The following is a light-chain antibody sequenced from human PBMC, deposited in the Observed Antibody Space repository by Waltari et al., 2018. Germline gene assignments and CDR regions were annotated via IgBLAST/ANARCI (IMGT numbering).Light chain of an antibody. CDR2: RNN. CDR1: ISNLGSNF. Sequence: QSVLTQPPSASQTPGQRVTIPCSGSISNLGSNFLYWYQQLPGTAPKLLIYRNNHRPSGVPDRFSGSKYGTSASLAISELRSEDEGVYYCAAWDDSHYVFGTGTEVTVL. CDR3: AAWDDSHYV. V-gene: IGLV1-47*01. J-gene: IGLJ1*01.